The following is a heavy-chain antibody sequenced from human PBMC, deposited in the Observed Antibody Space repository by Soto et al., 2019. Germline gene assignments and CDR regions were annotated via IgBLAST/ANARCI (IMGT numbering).Heavy chain of an antibody. J-gene: IGHJ4*02. D-gene: IGHD3-10*01. CDR3: AKFAVRGSYFGFDY. CDR2: ISGSGDAT. Sequence: PGGSLRLSCAASGFSFSNSVMYWVRQAPGKGLEWVSAISGSGDATYYADSVRGRFTIFRDNSKDTLYVEMNSLRVEDTAIYFCAKFAVRGSYFGFDYWGQGTLVTVSS. CDR1: GFSFSNSV. V-gene: IGHV3-23*01.